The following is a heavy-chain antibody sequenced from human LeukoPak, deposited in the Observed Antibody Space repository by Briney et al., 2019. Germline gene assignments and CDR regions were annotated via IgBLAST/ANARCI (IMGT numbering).Heavy chain of an antibody. CDR3: ERVYVDAGGYYDSSGSFLLDY. CDR2: INPNSGGT. V-gene: IGHV1-2*02. J-gene: IGHJ4*02. D-gene: IGHD3-22*01. CDR1: GYTFTGYY. Sequence: ASVKVSCKASGYTFTGYYMHWVRQAPGQGLEWMGWINPNSGGTNYAQKFQGRVTMTRDTSISTAYMELSRLRSDDTAVYYCERVYVDAGGYYDSSGSFLLDYWGQGTLVTVSS.